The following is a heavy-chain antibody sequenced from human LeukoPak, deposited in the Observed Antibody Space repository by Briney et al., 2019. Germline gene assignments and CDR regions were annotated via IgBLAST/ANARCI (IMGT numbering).Heavy chain of an antibody. CDR3: ARLESGGEVFDY. CDR1: GYTFTSYA. Sequence: GASVKVSCKASGYTFTSYAMHWVRQAPGQRLEWMGWINAGNGNTKYSQKFQGRVTITRDTTASTAYMELSSLRSEDTAVYYCARLESGGEVFDYWGQGTLVTVYS. D-gene: IGHD2-8*02. J-gene: IGHJ4*02. V-gene: IGHV1-3*01. CDR2: INAGNGNT.